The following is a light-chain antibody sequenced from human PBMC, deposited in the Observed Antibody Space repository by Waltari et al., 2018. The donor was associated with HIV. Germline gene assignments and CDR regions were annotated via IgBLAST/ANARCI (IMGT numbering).Light chain of an antibody. J-gene: IGKJ1*01. CDR3: QQYDSFQWT. CDR2: GAS. Sequence: EIVLTQSPSTLSLSPWERVTLSCRPSQSISSNYLAWHQQKPGQAPRLLIFGASTSATGVPSSFSGTGSGTEVTLTISSRQPDDSATSYCQQYDSFQWTFGQGTKVGIK. V-gene: IGKV3-20*01. CDR1: QSISSNY.